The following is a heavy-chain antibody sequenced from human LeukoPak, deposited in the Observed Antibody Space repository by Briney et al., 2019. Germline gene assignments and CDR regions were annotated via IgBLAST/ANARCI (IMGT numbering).Heavy chain of an antibody. V-gene: IGHV5-51*01. CDR2: IYPGDSDT. J-gene: IGHJ6*02. Sequence: GESLKISCKGSGYSFTSYWIGWVRQMPGKGLGWMGIIYPGDSDTRYSPSFQGQVTISADKSISTAYLQWSSLKASDTAMYYCARRRAVAGTYYGMDVWGQGTTVTVSS. D-gene: IGHD6-19*01. CDR3: ARRRAVAGTYYGMDV. CDR1: GYSFTSYW.